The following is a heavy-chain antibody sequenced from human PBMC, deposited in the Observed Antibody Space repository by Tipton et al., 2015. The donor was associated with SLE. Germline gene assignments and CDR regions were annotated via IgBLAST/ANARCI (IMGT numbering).Heavy chain of an antibody. CDR3: ARDSSSRGDYYYGMDV. V-gene: IGHV4-4*07. D-gene: IGHD6-13*01. Sequence: TLSLTCTVSGGSISSYYWSWIRQPAGKGLEWIGRIYTSGSTNYNPSPKSRVTISVDTSKNQFSLKLSSVTAADTAVYYCARDSSSRGDYYYGMDVWGQGTTVTVSS. CDR2: IYTSGST. CDR1: GGSISSYY. J-gene: IGHJ6*02.